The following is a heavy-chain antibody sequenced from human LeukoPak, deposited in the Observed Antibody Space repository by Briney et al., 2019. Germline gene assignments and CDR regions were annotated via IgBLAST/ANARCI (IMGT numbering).Heavy chain of an antibody. D-gene: IGHD3-22*01. CDR1: GGTFTNYA. V-gene: IGHV1-69*13. CDR3: ATERGISMTADFSS. Sequence: SVKVSCKASGGTFTNYAINWVRQAPGQGLEWMGGIISIFGTTNYAQKFQGRVTITADEATSAAYMEITSLSSEDTALCYCATERGISMTADFSSWGQGTLVTVSS. CDR2: IISIFGTT. J-gene: IGHJ5*02.